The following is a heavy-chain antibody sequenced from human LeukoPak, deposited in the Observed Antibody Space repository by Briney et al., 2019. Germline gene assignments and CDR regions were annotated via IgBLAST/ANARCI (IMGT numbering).Heavy chain of an antibody. CDR2: IFASGST. D-gene: IGHD1-1*01. V-gene: IGHV4-61*02. CDR1: GNSISSGDNY. Sequence: TSQTLSLTCTVSGNSISSGDNYWSWIRQPAGKGLEWIGRIFASGSTKYNPSLKSRVIMSVETSKNQFSLKLSSVTAADTAVYYCAREGYAFDIWGQGTMVTVSS. J-gene: IGHJ3*02. CDR3: AREGYAFDI.